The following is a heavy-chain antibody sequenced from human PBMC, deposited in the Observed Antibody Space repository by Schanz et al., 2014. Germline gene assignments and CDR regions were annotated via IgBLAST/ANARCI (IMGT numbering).Heavy chain of an antibody. Sequence: EVQLVESGGGVVRPGGSLRLSCAASGFTFENYALTWVRQVPGKGLEWVSAISGSGGSTYYADSVKGRFTISRDNAKNTLYLQMNTLRAEDTAVYYCAKSQGSSFDSWGQGTLVTVSS. CDR2: ISGSGGST. CDR3: AKSQGSSFDS. V-gene: IGHV3-23*04. CDR1: GFTFENYA. J-gene: IGHJ4*02. D-gene: IGHD6-13*01.